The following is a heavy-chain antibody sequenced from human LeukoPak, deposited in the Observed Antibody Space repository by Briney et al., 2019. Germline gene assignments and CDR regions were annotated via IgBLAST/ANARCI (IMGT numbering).Heavy chain of an antibody. D-gene: IGHD5-18*01. CDR1: GGSFSGYY. CDR3: ARIFIRNGYSSYFDC. CDR2: INHSGST. Sequence: SETLSLTCAVYGGSFSGYYWSWIRQPPGKGLEWIGEINHSGSTYYNPSLKSRVTTSVDMSKNQFSLRLRPVTAADTAVYYCARIFIRNGYSSYFDCWGQGTLVTVSS. V-gene: IGHV4-34*01. J-gene: IGHJ4*02.